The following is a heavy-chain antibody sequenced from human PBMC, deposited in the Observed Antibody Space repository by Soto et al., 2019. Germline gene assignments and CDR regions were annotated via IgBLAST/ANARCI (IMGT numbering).Heavy chain of an antibody. V-gene: IGHV3-30*18. CDR1: GFTFSSYG. D-gene: IGHD6-19*01. Sequence: QVQLVESGGGVVQPGRSLRLSCAASGFTFSSYGMHWVRQAPGKGLEWVAVISYDGSNKYYADSVKGRFTISRDNSKNTLYLQMNSLRAEDTAVYYCAKSGWAVAEDAFDIWGQGTMVTVSS. CDR2: ISYDGSNK. CDR3: AKSGWAVAEDAFDI. J-gene: IGHJ3*02.